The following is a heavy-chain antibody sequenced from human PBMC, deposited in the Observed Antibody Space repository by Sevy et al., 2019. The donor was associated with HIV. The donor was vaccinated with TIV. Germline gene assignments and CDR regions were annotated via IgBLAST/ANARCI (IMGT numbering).Heavy chain of an antibody. J-gene: IGHJ4*02. Sequence: ASVKVSCKASGYTFTGYYMHWVRQAPGQGLEWMGWINPNSGGTNYAQKFQGRVTMTRDTSISTGYMELSRLRSDDTAVYYCARASGGYYDSSGPSDYWGQGTLVTVSS. V-gene: IGHV1-2*02. D-gene: IGHD3-22*01. CDR3: ARASGGYYDSSGPSDY. CDR2: INPNSGGT. CDR1: GYTFTGYY.